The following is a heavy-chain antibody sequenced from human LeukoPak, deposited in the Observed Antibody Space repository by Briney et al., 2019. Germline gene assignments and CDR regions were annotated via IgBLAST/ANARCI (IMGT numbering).Heavy chain of an antibody. D-gene: IGHD3/OR15-3a*01. Sequence: GGSLRLSCAASGFTFSRYWMHWVRHAPGKGLLWVSRINSDGSSTYYADSVKGRFTTSRDNAKSALHLQMNSLTAEDTAVYYCVLDLFSSFAFDIWGQGTMVTVSS. V-gene: IGHV3-74*01. CDR3: VLDLFSSFAFDI. J-gene: IGHJ3*02. CDR1: GFTFSRYW. CDR2: INSDGSST.